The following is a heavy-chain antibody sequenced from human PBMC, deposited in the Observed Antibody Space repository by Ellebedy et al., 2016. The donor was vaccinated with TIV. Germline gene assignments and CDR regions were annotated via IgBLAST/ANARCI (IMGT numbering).Heavy chain of an antibody. V-gene: IGHV3-23*01. D-gene: IGHD3-22*01. J-gene: IGHJ4*02. CDR2: IGGDGRNT. Sequence: GESLKISCAASGFTFGSFAMHWVRQAPGKGLEWLSVIGGDGRNTYHPDSVKGRFTLTRDNSKKTLYLEMNRLRTEDTAVYYCAKGTSSGFTYDRVGFEYWGQGTLVTVSS. CDR1: GFTFGSFA. CDR3: AKGTSSGFTYDRVGFEY.